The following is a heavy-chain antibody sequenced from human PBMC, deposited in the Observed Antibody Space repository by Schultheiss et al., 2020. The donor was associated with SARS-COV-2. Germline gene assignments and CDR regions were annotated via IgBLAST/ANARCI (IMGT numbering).Heavy chain of an antibody. V-gene: IGHV4-38-2*01. Sequence: SETLSLTCSVSGYSISSGYYWSWIRQPPGKGLEWIGEINHSGSTNYNPSLKSRVTISVDTSKNQFSLKLSSVTAADTAVYYCATEVVVITTDDAFDIWGQGTMVTVSS. CDR3: ATEVVVITTDDAFDI. J-gene: IGHJ3*02. D-gene: IGHD3-22*01. CDR1: GYSISSGYY. CDR2: INHSGST.